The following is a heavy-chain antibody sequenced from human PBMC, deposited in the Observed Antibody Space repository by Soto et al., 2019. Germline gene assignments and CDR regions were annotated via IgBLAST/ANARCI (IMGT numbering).Heavy chain of an antibody. CDR1: GGSFSGYY. V-gene: IGHV4-34*01. D-gene: IGHD3-3*01. Sequence: SETLSLTCAVYGGSFSGYYWSWIRQPPGKGLEWIGEINHSGSTNYNPSLKSRVTISVDTSKNQFSLKLSSVTAADTAVYYCARAGITIFGVVVYYYYGMAVRGQGTTVTVSS. J-gene: IGHJ6*02. CDR2: INHSGST. CDR3: ARAGITIFGVVVYYYYGMAV.